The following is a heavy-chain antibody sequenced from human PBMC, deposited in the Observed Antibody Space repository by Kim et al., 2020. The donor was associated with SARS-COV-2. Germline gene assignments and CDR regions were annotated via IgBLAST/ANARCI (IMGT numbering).Heavy chain of an antibody. J-gene: IGHJ3*01. CDR1: GFDFNAYA. V-gene: IGHV3-30*03. CDR3: EREDSKTYYAFWSGSPGECDFEL. CDR2: ISYDGDII. Sequence: GGSLRLSCAASGFDFNAYAMHWVRQAPGKGLEWVAVISYDGDIIYYSDSVRGRFNISRYNSKDILHLQMNSLRGEDTAVYYCEREDSKTYYAFWSGSPGECDFELWGQGTMVSVSS. D-gene: IGHD3-3*01.